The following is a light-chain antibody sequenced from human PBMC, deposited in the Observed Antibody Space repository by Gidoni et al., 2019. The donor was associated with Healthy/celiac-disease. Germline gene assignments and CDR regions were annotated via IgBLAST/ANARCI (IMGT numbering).Light chain of an antibody. CDR1: SSNIGTNT. V-gene: IGLV1-44*01. CDR3: AVWDDSVNGAL. J-gene: IGLJ2*01. Sequence: QSVLTQPTAASGTPGTGVTIYCSGSSSNIGTNTVNWYQPLPATAHELLIYNTNHRPSGVPDRFSASKSCSSASLAIIGLQSDDEADYYCAVWDDSVNGALFGGGTKLTVL. CDR2: NTN.